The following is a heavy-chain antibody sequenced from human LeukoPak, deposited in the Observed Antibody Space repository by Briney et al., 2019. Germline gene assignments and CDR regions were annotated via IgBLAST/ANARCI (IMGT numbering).Heavy chain of an antibody. CDR3: ARALVRAAMVWYFDL. V-gene: IGHV4-34*01. CDR2: ISHSGST. J-gene: IGHJ2*01. CDR1: VGSFSGSY. Sequence: ASQTLSLTCAVSVGSFSGSYWSWIRQPPGKGLEWIGEISHSGSTNYSPSLQSRITVSVDTSKNQCSLNLSYVTAADTAVYYCARALVRAAMVWYFDLWGRGTLVTVSS. D-gene: IGHD2-2*01.